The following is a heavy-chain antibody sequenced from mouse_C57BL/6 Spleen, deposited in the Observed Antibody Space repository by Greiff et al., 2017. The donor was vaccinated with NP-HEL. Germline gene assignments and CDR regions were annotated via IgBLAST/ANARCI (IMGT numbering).Heavy chain of an antibody. CDR3: ARSSVYDYDGVFAY. D-gene: IGHD2-4*01. CDR1: GYAFSSSW. V-gene: IGHV1-82*01. J-gene: IGHJ3*01. Sequence: QVQLQQSGPELVKPGASVKISCKASGYAFSSSWMNWVKQRPGKGLEWIGRIYPGDGDTNYNGKFKGKATLTADKSSSTAYMQRNSLTSEDSAVYFCARSSVYDYDGVFAYWGQGTLVTVSA. CDR2: IYPGDGDT.